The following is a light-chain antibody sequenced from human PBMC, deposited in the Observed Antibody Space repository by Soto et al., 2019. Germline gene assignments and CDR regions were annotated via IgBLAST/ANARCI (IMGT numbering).Light chain of an antibody. V-gene: IGKV1-39*01. CDR1: QPLSSY. CDR2: STS. Sequence: DIQMTQSPSSLSASVGDRITITCRTSQPLSSYLNWYQQTPGKAPKLLIYSTSNLQSGVPSRFSGSGSGTDFTLTISGLQPADFATYYCHQTFSTPRTFGPGTKVEVK. CDR3: HQTFSTPRT. J-gene: IGKJ1*01.